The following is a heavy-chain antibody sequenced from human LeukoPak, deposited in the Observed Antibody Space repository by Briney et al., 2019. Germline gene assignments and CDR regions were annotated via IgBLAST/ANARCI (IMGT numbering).Heavy chain of an antibody. Sequence: AGSLRLSCEASGFTFSSYTMSWVRQAPGKGLEWVSCISGTSSYIYYADSLKGRFTISRDNAKNSLYLQMNSLRAEDTAVYYCASFGDQPTQYYYYYMDVWGKGTTVTVSS. CDR1: GFTFSSYT. V-gene: IGHV3-21*01. J-gene: IGHJ6*03. CDR3: ASFGDQPTQYYYYYMDV. D-gene: IGHD4-17*01. CDR2: ISGTSSYI.